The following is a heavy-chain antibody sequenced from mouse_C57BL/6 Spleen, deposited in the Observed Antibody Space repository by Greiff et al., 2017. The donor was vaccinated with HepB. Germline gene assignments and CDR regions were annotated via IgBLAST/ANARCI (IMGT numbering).Heavy chain of an antibody. CDR2: ISSGGSYT. J-gene: IGHJ4*01. D-gene: IGHD1-1*01. V-gene: IGHV5-6*01. CDR1: GFTFSSYG. CDR3: ARHEDTYYYGSSPYARDY. Sequence: EVHLVESGGDLVKPGGSLKLSCAASGFTFSSYGMSWVRQTPDKRLEWVATISSGGSYTYYPDSVKGRFTISRDNAKNTLYLQMSSLKSEDTALYYFARHEDTYYYGSSPYARDYWGQGTSVTVSS.